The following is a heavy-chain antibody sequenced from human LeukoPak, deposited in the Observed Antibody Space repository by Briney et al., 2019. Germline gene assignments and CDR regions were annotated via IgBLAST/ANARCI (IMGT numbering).Heavy chain of an antibody. V-gene: IGHV3-9*01. J-gene: IGHJ4*02. CDR3: AKGMVARRGAFDY. D-gene: IGHD2-15*01. CDR2: ISWNSGTI. CDR1: GFTFDDYA. Sequence: PGTSLRLSCAASGFTFDDYAMHWVRQAPGKGLEWVSGISWNSGTIVNADSVKGRFTISRDNAKNSLYLQMNSLRVEDTAFYYFAKGMVARRGAFDYWGQGTLVTVSS.